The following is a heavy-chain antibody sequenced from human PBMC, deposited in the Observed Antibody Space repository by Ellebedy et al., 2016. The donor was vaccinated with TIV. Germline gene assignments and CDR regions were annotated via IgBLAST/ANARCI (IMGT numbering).Heavy chain of an antibody. CDR2: IKSKTDGGTT. CDR3: TTAHPHCRGGSCYVY. J-gene: IGHJ4*02. V-gene: IGHV3-15*07. D-gene: IGHD2-15*01. Sequence: GESLKISCAASGFTFSNAWMHWVRQAPGKGLGWVGRIKSKTDGGTTDYAAPVKGRFTIARDDSKNTLYLQMNSRKTEDTAVYYCTTAHPHCRGGSCYVYWGQGTLVTVSS. CDR1: GFTFSNAW.